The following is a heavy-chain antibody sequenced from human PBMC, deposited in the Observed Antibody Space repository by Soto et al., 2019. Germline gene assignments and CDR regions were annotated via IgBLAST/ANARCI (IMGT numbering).Heavy chain of an antibody. CDR2: IIPIFGTA. J-gene: IGHJ5*02. D-gene: IGHD3-22*01. V-gene: IGHV1-69*13. CDR3: ASQNYYDSSGYYSWFDP. Sequence: GASVKVSCKASGGTFSSYAISWVRQAPGQGLEWMGGIIPIFGTANYAQKFQGRVTITADESTSTAYMELSSLRSEDTAVYYCASQNYYDSSGYYSWFDPWGQGTLVTV. CDR1: GGTFSSYA.